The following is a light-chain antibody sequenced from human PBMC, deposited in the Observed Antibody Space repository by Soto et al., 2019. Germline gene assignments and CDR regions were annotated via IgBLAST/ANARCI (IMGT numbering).Light chain of an antibody. CDR1: SSDLVNYNY. V-gene: IGLV2-14*01. CDR3: NSYTRDYV. Sequence: QSVLTQPPSTSGTPGQRVTISCTGTSSDLVNYNYVSWYQQRPGKAPKLIIYEVSNRPSGVSHRFSGSKSGNTASLTISGLQAEDEADYYCNSYTRDYVFGTGTKVTVL. J-gene: IGLJ1*01. CDR2: EVS.